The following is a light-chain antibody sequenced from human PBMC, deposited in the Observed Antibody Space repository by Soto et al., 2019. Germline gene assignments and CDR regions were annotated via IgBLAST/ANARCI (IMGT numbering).Light chain of an antibody. CDR2: DVS. Sequence: QSALTQPASVSGSPGQSITISCTGTSSDVGAYNYVSWYQQHPGKAPKLVIYDVSNRPSGVSNRFSGSKSGNTASLTISGLQAEDETDYYCCSHTTSGTRVFGTGTQLTVL. V-gene: IGLV2-14*03. CDR3: CSHTTSGTRV. CDR1: SSDVGAYNY. J-gene: IGLJ1*01.